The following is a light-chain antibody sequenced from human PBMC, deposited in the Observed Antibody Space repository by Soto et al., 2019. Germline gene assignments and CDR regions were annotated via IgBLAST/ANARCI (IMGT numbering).Light chain of an antibody. J-gene: IGKJ4*01. V-gene: IGKV3-15*01. Sequence: EIVLTQSPGTLSLSPGEGATLSCRASQSVYVNLAWYQQKPGQTPRLLIYDTSARATGVPARFSGSRSGPEFTLTINSLQSEDFAIYYCQRYNNWPLTFGGGTKVESK. CDR1: QSVYVN. CDR3: QRYNNWPLT. CDR2: DTS.